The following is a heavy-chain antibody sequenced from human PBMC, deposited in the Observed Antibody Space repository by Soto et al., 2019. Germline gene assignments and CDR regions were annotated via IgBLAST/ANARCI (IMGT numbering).Heavy chain of an antibody. V-gene: IGHV3-30*18. D-gene: IGHD3-3*01. CDR3: AKTITTVGVSSTGRGALLDN. CDR2: ISNDGKSE. CDR1: GFSFSAFG. J-gene: IGHJ4*02. Sequence: QVQLVESGGGVVQPGRSLRLSCAASGFSFSAFGMHWVRQAPGKGLEWIAVISNDGKSEHYAASVKGRFTISRDNSKNTFYLQMNSLSVEDTAVYYCAKTITTVGVSSTGRGALLDNWGQGILVSVSS.